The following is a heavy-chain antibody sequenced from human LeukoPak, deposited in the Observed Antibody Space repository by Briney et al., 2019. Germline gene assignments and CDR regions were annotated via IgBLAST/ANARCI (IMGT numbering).Heavy chain of an antibody. J-gene: IGHJ4*02. CDR1: GFTFSSYW. CDR3: ARDRGTAMVTFDY. Sequence: GGSLRLSCAASGFTFSSYWMSWVRQAPGKGLEWVANIKQDGSEKYYVDSVKGRFTISRDNAKNSLYLQMNSLRAEDTAVYYCARDRGTAMVTFDYWGQGTLVTVSS. V-gene: IGHV3-7*01. CDR2: IKQDGSEK. D-gene: IGHD5-18*01.